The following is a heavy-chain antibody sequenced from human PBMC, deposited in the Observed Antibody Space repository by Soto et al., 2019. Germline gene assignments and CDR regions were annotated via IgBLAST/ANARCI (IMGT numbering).Heavy chain of an antibody. V-gene: IGHV3-23*01. CDR3: VKEPDV. J-gene: IGHJ6*02. CDR1: GIIFSTYS. CDR2: VSPSGDST. Sequence: GVLIISCESSGIIFSTYSMTWVRQVPGKGLEWVAAVSPSGDSTYYADSLKGRLTISRDNSKNTVFLQMNSLSADDTGLYYCVKEPDVWGQGISVTVSS.